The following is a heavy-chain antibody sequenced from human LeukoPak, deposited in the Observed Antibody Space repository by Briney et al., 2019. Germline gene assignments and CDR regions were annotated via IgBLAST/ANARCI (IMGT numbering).Heavy chain of an antibody. D-gene: IGHD5-18*01. V-gene: IGHV4-31*03. J-gene: IGHJ4*02. CDR1: GGSISSGGYY. CDR2: IYYSGST. Sequence: SETLSLTCTVSGGSISSGGYYWSWIRQHPGTGLEWIGYIYYSGSTYYNLSLKSRVTISVDTSKNQFSLKLSSVTAADTAVYYCARVLQLWLHDYWGQGTLVTVSS. CDR3: ARVLQLWLHDY.